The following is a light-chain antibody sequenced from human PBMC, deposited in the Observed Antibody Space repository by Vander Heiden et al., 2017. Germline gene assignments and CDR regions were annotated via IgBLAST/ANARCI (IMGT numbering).Light chain of an antibody. CDR1: TIGSKS. J-gene: IGLJ2*01. CDR3: QVWDSSSERVV. Sequence: SYVLTQPPSVSVAPGPTARITCGGNTIGSKSVHWYHQRAVQAPVLVVYDDSDRPSGIPERFSGANSGNTATLTISRVEAGDEADYYCQVWDSSSERVVFGGGTKLTVL. CDR2: DDS. V-gene: IGLV3-21*02.